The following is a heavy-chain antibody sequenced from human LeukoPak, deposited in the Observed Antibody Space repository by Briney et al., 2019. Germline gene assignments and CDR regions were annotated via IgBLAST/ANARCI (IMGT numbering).Heavy chain of an antibody. D-gene: IGHD5-18*01. V-gene: IGHV1-18*01. J-gene: IGHJ4*02. Sequence: ASVKVSCKASGYTFTSYGISWVRQAPGQGLEWMGWISAYNGNTNYAQKLQGRVTMTTDTSTSTAYMELRSLRCEDTAVYYCARGGPGSGYSYGLDYWGQGTLVTVSS. CDR1: GYTFTSYG. CDR3: ARGGPGSGYSYGLDY. CDR2: ISAYNGNT.